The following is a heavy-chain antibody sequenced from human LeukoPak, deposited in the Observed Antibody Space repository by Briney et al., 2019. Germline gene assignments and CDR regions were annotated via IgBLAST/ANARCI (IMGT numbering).Heavy chain of an antibody. Sequence: SETLSLTCAVYGGSFSGYSWSWIRQPPGKGLEWIGEINHSGSTNYNPSLKSRVTISVDTSKNQFSLKLSSVTAADTAVYYWARVGDFDWLDLSDYWGQGTLVTVSS. CDR3: ARVGDFDWLDLSDY. CDR2: INHSGST. J-gene: IGHJ4*02. D-gene: IGHD3-9*01. V-gene: IGHV4-34*01. CDR1: GGSFSGYS.